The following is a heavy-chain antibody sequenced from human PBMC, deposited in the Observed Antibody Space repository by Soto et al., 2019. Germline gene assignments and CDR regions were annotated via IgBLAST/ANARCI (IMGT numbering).Heavy chain of an antibody. D-gene: IGHD3-10*01. CDR1: GFTFSSYG. CDR2: IWYDGSNK. J-gene: IGHJ4*02. Sequence: QVQLVESGGGVVRPGRSLRLSCAASGFTFSSYGMHWVRQAPGKGLEWVAVIWYDGSNKYYADSVKGRFTISRDNSKNSLYLQMSSLRAGDTAVYYCASVDYGSGKYYWGRGSLVTF. V-gene: IGHV3-33*03. CDR3: ASVDYGSGKYY.